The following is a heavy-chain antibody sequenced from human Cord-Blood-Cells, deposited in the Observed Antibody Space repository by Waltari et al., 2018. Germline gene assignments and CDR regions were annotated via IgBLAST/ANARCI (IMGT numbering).Heavy chain of an antibody. Sequence: QVQLVQSGAEVKKPGASVKVSCKASGYTFTSSDTTWVGKATGQGLEWMGWMNPNSGNTGYAQKFQGRVTMTRNTSISTAYMELSSLRSEDTAVYYCARAGGGITGRFDYWGQGTLVTVSS. J-gene: IGHJ4*02. CDR3: ARAGGGITGRFDY. CDR2: MNPNSGNT. V-gene: IGHV1-8*01. CDR1: GYTFTSSD. D-gene: IGHD1-20*01.